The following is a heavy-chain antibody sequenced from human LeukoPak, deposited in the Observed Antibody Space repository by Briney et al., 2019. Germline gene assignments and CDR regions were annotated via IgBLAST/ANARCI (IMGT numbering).Heavy chain of an antibody. CDR3: ARALLRWNWFDP. V-gene: IGHV4-38-2*02. CDR1: GYSISSGYY. J-gene: IGHJ5*02. D-gene: IGHD4-23*01. CDR2: IYHSGST. Sequence: SETLSLTCTVSGYSISSGYYWGWIRQPPGKGLEWIGSIYHSGSTYYNPSLKSRVTISVDTSKNQFSLKLSSVTAADTAVYYCARALLRWNWFDPWGQGTLVTVSS.